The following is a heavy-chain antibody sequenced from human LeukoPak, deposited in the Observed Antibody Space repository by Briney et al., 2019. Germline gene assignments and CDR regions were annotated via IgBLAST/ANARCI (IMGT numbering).Heavy chain of an antibody. J-gene: IGHJ4*02. Sequence: GSSVKVSCKASGYTFTSYDINWVRQATGQGLEGMGWMNPNSGNTGYAQKFQGRVTMTRNTSLSTAYMELSSLRSEDTAVYYCARGVRGVFVDWGQGTLVTVSS. CDR3: ARGVRGVFVD. V-gene: IGHV1-8*01. CDR1: GYTFTSYD. D-gene: IGHD3-10*01. CDR2: MNPNSGNT.